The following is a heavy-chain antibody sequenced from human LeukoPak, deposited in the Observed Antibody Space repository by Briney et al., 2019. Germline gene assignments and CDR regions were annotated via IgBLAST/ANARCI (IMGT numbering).Heavy chain of an antibody. CDR1: GNSISSGDY. J-gene: IGHJ4*02. CDR2: IYHSGVT. V-gene: IGHV4-38-2*01. Sequence: SETLYLTCDVSGNSISSGDYWGWIRQSPEKGLEWIGSIYHSGVTYDNPSLKSRVSLSVDTSKNQFSLKVTSVTAADTAVYFCARHTEGRFLEWLPSANFDFWGQGTLVTVST. CDR3: ARHTEGRFLEWLPSANFDF. D-gene: IGHD3-3*01.